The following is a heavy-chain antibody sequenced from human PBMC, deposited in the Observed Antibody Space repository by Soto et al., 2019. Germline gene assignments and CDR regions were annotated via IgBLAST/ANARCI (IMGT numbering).Heavy chain of an antibody. V-gene: IGHV3-30-3*01. D-gene: IGHD1-26*01. CDR3: ARDLRVSSGYFDY. CDR2: ISYDGSNK. J-gene: IGHJ4*02. Sequence: SLRLSCAASGFTFSSYAMHWVRQAPGKGLEWVAVISYDGSNKYHADSVKGRFTISRDNSKNTLYLQMNSLRAEDTAVYYCARDLRVSSGYFDYWGQGTLVTVSS. CDR1: GFTFSSYA.